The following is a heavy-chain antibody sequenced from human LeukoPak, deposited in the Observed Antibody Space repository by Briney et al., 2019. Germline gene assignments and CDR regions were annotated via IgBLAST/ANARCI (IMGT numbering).Heavy chain of an antibody. CDR3: AIDYGDYYWFDP. D-gene: IGHD4-17*01. CDR1: GYSFTIYW. CDR2: IDPSDSYT. J-gene: IGHJ5*02. Sequence: GESLKISCKGSGYSFTIYWISWVRQMPGKGLEWMGRIDPSDSYTNYSPSFQGHVTISADKSISTAYLQWSSLKASDTAMYYCAIDYGDYYWFDPWGQGTLVTVSS. V-gene: IGHV5-10-1*01.